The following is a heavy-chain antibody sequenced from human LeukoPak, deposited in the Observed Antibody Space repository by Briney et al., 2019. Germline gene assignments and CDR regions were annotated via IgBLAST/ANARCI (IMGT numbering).Heavy chain of an antibody. Sequence: ASVKVSCKASGYTFTSYGISWVRQAPGQGLEWMGWINPNSGGTNYAQKFQGRVTMTRDTSISTAYMELSRLRSDDTAVYYCARLIPYYDILTGYSNQYYFDYWGQGTLVTVSS. D-gene: IGHD3-9*01. J-gene: IGHJ4*02. V-gene: IGHV1-2*02. CDR3: ARLIPYYDILTGYSNQYYFDY. CDR2: INPNSGGT. CDR1: GYTFTSYG.